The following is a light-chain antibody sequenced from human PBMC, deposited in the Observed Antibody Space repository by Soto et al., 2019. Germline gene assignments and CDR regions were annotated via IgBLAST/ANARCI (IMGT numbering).Light chain of an antibody. CDR3: QQYGVSPT. V-gene: IGKV1-5*01. J-gene: IGKJ4*01. CDR1: QSISSW. Sequence: DIQMTQSPSTLSASVGDRVTITCRASQSISSWLAWYQRKPGKAPKLLIYDASSLESGVPSRFSGSGSGTDFTLSISRLEPEDFAVYYCQQYGVSPTFGGGTKVEIK. CDR2: DAS.